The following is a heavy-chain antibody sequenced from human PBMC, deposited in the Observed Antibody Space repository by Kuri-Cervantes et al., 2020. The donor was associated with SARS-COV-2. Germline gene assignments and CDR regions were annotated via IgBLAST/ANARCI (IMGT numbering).Heavy chain of an antibody. CDR2: IKSKTDGGTT. CDR1: GFTFSNAW. D-gene: IGHD1-20*01. J-gene: IGHJ4*02. Sequence: GESLKISCAASGFTFSNAWMSWVRQAPGKGLEWVGRIKSKTDGGTTDYAAPVKGRFTISRDDSKNTLYLQMNSLKTEDTAVYYCTTSITGTPFDYWGQGTLVTGSS. CDR3: TTSITGTPFDY. V-gene: IGHV3-15*01.